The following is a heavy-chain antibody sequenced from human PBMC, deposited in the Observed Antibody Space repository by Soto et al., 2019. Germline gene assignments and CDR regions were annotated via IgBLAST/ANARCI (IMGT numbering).Heavy chain of an antibody. Sequence: PSETHSLTSTVSGGSSRSYYWIWIRQPPGKGLEWIGYIYYSGSTNYNPSLKSRVTISVDTSKNQFSLKLSSVTAADTAVYYCARGGVVPAAKKYYYYYMDVWGKGTTVTVSS. CDR3: ARGGVVPAAKKYYYYYMDV. V-gene: IGHV4-59*01. D-gene: IGHD2-2*01. CDR1: GGSSRSYY. J-gene: IGHJ6*03. CDR2: IYYSGST.